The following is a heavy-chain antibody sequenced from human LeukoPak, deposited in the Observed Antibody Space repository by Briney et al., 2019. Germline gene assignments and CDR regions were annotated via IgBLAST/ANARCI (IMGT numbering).Heavy chain of an antibody. CDR3: ARATGFGSTFVY. J-gene: IGHJ4*02. CDR2: IYYSGST. V-gene: IGHV4-31*03. D-gene: IGHD3-10*01. Sequence: SETLSLTCTVSGGSISSGGYYWSWIRQHPGKGLEWIGYIYYSGSTYYNPSLKSRVTISVDTSKNQFSLKLSSVTAADTAVYYCARATGFGSTFVYWGQGTPVTVSS. CDR1: GGSISSGGYY.